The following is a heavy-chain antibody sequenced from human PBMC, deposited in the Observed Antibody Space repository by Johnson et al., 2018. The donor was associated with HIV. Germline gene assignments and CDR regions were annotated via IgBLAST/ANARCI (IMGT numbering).Heavy chain of an antibody. CDR3: ARLFYYESFDI. CDR2: ISYDGSNK. V-gene: IGHV3-30*14. D-gene: IGHD3-22*01. CDR1: GFTFSSYA. J-gene: IGHJ3*02. Sequence: QVQLVESGGGLVQPGGSLRLSCAASGFTFSSYAMHWVRQAPGKGLEWVAVISYDGSNKYYADSVKGRFTISRDNSKNTLFLQMNSLRAEDTAVYYCARLFYYESFDIWGQGTMVTVSS.